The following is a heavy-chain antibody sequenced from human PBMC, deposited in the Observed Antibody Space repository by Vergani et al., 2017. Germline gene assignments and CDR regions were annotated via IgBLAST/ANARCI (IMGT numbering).Heavy chain of an antibody. CDR2: IKQDGSEK. CDR3: ARSKEKYYDICSDY. Sequence: VQLAESGGGRVQPGRSLRLSCAASGFSFSSHAIHWVRQAPGKGLEWVANIKQDGSEKYYVDSVKGRFTISRDNAKNSLYLQMNSLRAEDTAVYYCARSKEKYYDICSDYWGQGTLVTVSS. V-gene: IGHV3-7*01. J-gene: IGHJ4*02. CDR1: GFSFSSHA. D-gene: IGHD3-9*01.